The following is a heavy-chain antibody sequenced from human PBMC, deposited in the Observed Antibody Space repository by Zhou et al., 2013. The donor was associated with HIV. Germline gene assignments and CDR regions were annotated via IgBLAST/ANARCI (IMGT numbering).Heavy chain of an antibody. J-gene: IGHJ3*02. CDR1: GVTFTSHA. CDR2: INPRSGAA. Sequence: QVQLVQSGAEVKKPGSSVKVSCTASGVTFTSHAINWVRQAPGQGPEWMGGINPRSGAANYAQKFQDRFTISLDRSTTTTYMEMSSLTSGDTAVYYCARSRTMGRAVIPPNDSFEMWGQGTLVTVSS. V-gene: IGHV1-69*13. D-gene: IGHD3-10*01. CDR3: ARSRTMGRAVIPPNDSFEM.